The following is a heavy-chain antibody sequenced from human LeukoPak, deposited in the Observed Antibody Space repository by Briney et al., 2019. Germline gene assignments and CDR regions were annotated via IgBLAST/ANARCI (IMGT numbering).Heavy chain of an antibody. V-gene: IGHV1-69*04. CDR1: GGTFSSYA. J-gene: IGHJ4*02. CDR2: IIPILGII. D-gene: IGHD3-3*01. Sequence: ASVKVSCKASGGTFSSYAISWVRQAPGQGLEWMGRIIPILGIINYAQRFQGRVTITADKSTNTAYMDLSSLRSEDTAVYFCARGEGPVMSGNSGNWDYWGQGTLVIVSS. CDR3: ARGEGPVMSGNSGNWDY.